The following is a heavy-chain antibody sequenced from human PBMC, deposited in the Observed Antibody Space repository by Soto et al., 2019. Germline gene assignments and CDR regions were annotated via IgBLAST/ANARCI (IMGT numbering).Heavy chain of an antibody. J-gene: IGHJ4*02. D-gene: IGHD3-22*01. V-gene: IGHV5-51*01. CDR1: GYTFNTYW. CDR3: ARQDNSGFTDY. Sequence: PGESMKIAWKTSGYTFNTYWIGGVRQMPGKGLEWMGIIYPLNSDTRYSPSFQGQVTLSADKSISTTYLQWSSLKASDTAMYYCARQDNSGFTDYWGQGTLVTVSS. CDR2: IYPLNSDT.